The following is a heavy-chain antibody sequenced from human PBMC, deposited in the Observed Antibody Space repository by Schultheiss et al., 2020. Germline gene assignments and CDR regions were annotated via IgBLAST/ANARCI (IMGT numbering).Heavy chain of an antibody. J-gene: IGHJ4*02. V-gene: IGHV3-9*01. CDR1: GFTFSSYW. Sequence: GGSLRLSCAASGFTFSSYWMSWVRQAPGKGLECVSGISWNSGSIGYADSVKGRFTISRDNSKNTLYLQMNSLRAEDTALYYCAKDIGGSGWYHYFDYWGQGTLVTVSS. CDR2: ISWNSGSI. D-gene: IGHD6-19*01. CDR3: AKDIGGSGWYHYFDY.